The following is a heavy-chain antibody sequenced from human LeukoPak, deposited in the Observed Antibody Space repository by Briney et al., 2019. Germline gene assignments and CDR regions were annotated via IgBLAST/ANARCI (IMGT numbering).Heavy chain of an antibody. CDR2: IKSKTDGGTT. CDR1: GFTFSNAW. CDR3: TTGESLRLGELSHDY. V-gene: IGHV3-15*01. D-gene: IGHD3-16*02. Sequence: GGSLRLSCAASGFTFSNAWMSWVRQAPGKGLEWVGRIKSKTDGGTTDYAAPVKGRFTISRDDSKNTLYLQMNSLKTEDTAVYYCTTGESLRLGELSHDYWGQGTLVTVSS. J-gene: IGHJ4*02.